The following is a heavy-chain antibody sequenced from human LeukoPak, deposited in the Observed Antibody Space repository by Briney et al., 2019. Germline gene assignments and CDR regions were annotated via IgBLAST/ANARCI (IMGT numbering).Heavy chain of an antibody. D-gene: IGHD2-21*01. CDR1: GFTFSTYA. CDR2: ITGSGGST. J-gene: IGHJ4*02. V-gene: IGHV3-23*01. Sequence: GGSLRLSCAASGFTFSTYAMTWVRQAPGKGLDWVSGITGSGGSTYYADSVKGRFSISRDNSKNTLYLQMDSLRGEDTAVYYCAKDFRIGYSAHFDYWGQGALVTVSS. CDR3: AKDFRIGYSAHFDY.